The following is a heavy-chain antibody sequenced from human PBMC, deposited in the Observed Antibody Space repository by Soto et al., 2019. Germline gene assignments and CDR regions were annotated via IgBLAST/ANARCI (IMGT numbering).Heavy chain of an antibody. Sequence: SLTCAVSGDSINSGGYAWCWIRQPPGKGLEWIGYIYHSGSTYYNPSLKSRVTISVDRSRNQFSLKLSSVTAADTAVYYCAIGYCSGGSCRRNWFDPWAQGTLVTVSS. D-gene: IGHD2-15*01. CDR3: AIGYCSGGSCRRNWFDP. V-gene: IGHV4-30-2*01. CDR1: GDSINSGGYA. J-gene: IGHJ5*02. CDR2: IYHSGST.